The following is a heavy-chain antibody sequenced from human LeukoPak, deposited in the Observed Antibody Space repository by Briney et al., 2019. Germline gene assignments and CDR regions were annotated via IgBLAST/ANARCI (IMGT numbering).Heavy chain of an antibody. Sequence: ASVKVSCKASGYTFTSYGISWVRQAPGQGLEWMGWVSPYNGNANYAQRSQGRVTMTTDTSTSTAYMELRSLRSDDTAVYYCARSLMVSYFDYWGQGTLVTVSS. CDR2: VSPYNGNA. J-gene: IGHJ4*02. D-gene: IGHD2-21*01. V-gene: IGHV1-18*04. CDR3: ARSLMVSYFDY. CDR1: GYTFTSYG.